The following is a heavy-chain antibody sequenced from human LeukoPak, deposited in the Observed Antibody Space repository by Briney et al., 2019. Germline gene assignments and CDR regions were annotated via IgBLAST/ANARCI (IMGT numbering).Heavy chain of an antibody. CDR1: GYTFTCYY. V-gene: IGHV1-2*02. J-gene: IGHJ4*02. Sequence: ASVKVSCKASGYTFTCYYMHWVRQAPGQGLEWMGWINPNSGGTNYAQKFQGRVTMTRDTSISTAYMELSRLRSDDTAVYYCARAITMVRGVIPGYWGQGTLVTVSS. CDR2: INPNSGGT. CDR3: ARAITMVRGVIPGY. D-gene: IGHD3-10*01.